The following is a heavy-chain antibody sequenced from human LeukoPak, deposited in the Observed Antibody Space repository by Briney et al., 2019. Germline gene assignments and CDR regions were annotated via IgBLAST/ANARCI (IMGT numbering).Heavy chain of an antibody. CDR2: ISSSGSTK. J-gene: IGHJ4*02. CDR3: ARDRGLHDY. Sequence: GGSLRLSCAASGFTLSSYEMNWFRQAPGKGLEWVSYISSSGSTKYYADSVKGRFTMSRDNAKNSLYLQMNSLRAEDTAVYYCARDRGLHDYWGQGTLVTVSS. V-gene: IGHV3-48*03. D-gene: IGHD3-10*01. CDR1: GFTLSSYE.